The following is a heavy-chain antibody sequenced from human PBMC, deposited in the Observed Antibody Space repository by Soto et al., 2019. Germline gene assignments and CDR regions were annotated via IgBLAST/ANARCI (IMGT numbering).Heavy chain of an antibody. D-gene: IGHD4-17*01. CDR2: IYYSGST. CDR1: GGSISSGGYY. J-gene: IGHJ4*02. V-gene: IGHV4-31*03. CDR3: ARDSGDYGTPFDY. Sequence: SETLSLTCTVSGGSISSGGYYWSWIRQHPGKGLEWIGYIYYSGSTYYNPSLKSRVTISVDASKNQFSLKLSSVTAADTAVYYCARDSGDYGTPFDYWGQGTLVTVSS.